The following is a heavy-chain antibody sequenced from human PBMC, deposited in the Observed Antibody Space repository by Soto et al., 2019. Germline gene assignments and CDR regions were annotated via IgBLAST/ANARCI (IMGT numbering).Heavy chain of an antibody. D-gene: IGHD3-3*01. CDR1: GYSFTSYW. V-gene: IGHV5-10-1*01. CDR3: ASLPRFSNYYYGMDV. J-gene: IGHJ6*02. Sequence: LKISCKGSGYSFTSYWISWVRQMPGKGLEWMGRIDPSDSYTNYSPSFQGHVTISADKSISTAYLQWSSLKASDTAMYYCASLPRFSNYYYGMDVWGQGTTVTVSS. CDR2: IDPSDSYT.